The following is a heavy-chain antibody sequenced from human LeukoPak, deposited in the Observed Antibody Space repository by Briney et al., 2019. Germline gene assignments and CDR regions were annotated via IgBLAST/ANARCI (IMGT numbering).Heavy chain of an antibody. D-gene: IGHD3-3*01. CDR1: GFTFSDYY. Sequence: GGSLRLSCAASGFTFSDYYMSWIRQAPGKGLEWVSYVSSSGSTIYYADFVRGRFTISRDKAKNSLYLQMNSLRAEDTAVYYCARDRAKRFLEWADAFDIWGQGTMVTVSS. CDR2: VSSSGSTI. V-gene: IGHV3-11*01. CDR3: ARDRAKRFLEWADAFDI. J-gene: IGHJ3*02.